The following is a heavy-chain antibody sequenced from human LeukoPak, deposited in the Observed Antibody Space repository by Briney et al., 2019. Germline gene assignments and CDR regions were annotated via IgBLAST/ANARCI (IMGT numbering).Heavy chain of an antibody. D-gene: IGHD7-27*01. V-gene: IGHV3-7*03. CDR3: AKDTGLTGDPVVMGYAFDI. J-gene: IGHJ3*02. CDR1: GFTFNTYW. CDR2: IKPDGSES. Sequence: GGSLRLSCAASGFTFNTYWMSWVRQAPGKGLEWVANIKPDGSESHYVDSVNGRFTISRDNAKNSLYLQMNSLRAEDMALYYCAKDTGLTGDPVVMGYAFDIWGQGTMVTVSS.